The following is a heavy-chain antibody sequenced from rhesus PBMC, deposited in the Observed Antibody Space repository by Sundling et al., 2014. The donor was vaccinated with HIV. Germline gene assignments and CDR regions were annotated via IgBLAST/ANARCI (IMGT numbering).Heavy chain of an antibody. CDR3: VRDSRYSYNWYGLDS. CDR2: VSGDSGNS. D-gene: IGHD5-12*01. CDR1: GGSFSGYY. Sequence: QVQLQESGPGLVKPSETLSLTCAVSGGSFSGYYWGWVRQIPGKGLEYLGYVSGDSGNSIYNPSLESRVTISRDMSQNQFSLKLHSPTAADTAEYYCVRDSRYSYNWYGLDSWGQGVVVTVSS. J-gene: IGHJ6*01. V-gene: IGHV4-165*01.